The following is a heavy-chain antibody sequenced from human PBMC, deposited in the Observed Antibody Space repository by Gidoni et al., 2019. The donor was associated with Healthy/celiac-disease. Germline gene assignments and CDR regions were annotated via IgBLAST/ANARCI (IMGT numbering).Heavy chain of an antibody. J-gene: IGHJ6*03. D-gene: IGHD3-22*01. V-gene: IGHV4-39*02. CDR3: AREGDYDGSQYYYYYYMDV. CDR2: IYYSGST. CDR1: GGSISSSSYY. Sequence: QLQLQESGPGLVKPSETLSLTCTVSGGSISSSSYYWGWIRQPPGKGLEWIGSIYYSGSTYYNPSLKSRVTISVDTSKNQFSLKLSSVTAADTAVYYCAREGDYDGSQYYYYYYMDVWGKGTTVTVSS.